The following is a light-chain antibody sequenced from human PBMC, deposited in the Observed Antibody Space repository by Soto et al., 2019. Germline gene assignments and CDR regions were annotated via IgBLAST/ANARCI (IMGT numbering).Light chain of an antibody. V-gene: IGKV1-39*01. CDR1: QSISSY. CDR2: AAS. Sequence: DIQMTQSPSSLSASVGDRVTITCRASQSISSYLNWYQQKPGKAPKLLIYAASSLQSGVPSRFSGSGSGTDFTLTISSLQPEFFATYYCQQSYSTLGLTFGGGTKV. CDR3: QQSYSTLGLT. J-gene: IGKJ4*01.